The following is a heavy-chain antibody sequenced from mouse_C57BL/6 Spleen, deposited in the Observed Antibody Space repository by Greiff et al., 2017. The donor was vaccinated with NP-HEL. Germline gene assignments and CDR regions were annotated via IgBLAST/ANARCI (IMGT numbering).Heavy chain of an antibody. CDR1: GYAFSSSW. J-gene: IGHJ4*01. Sequence: VQLQQSGPELVKPGASVKISCKASGYAFSSSWMNWVKQRPGKGLEWIGRIYPGDGDTNYNGKFEGKATLTADKSSSTAYMQLSSLTSEDSAVYCCASSGSPSYYYAMDYWGQGTSVTVSS. CDR2: IYPGDGDT. D-gene: IGHD3-1*01. CDR3: ASSGSPSYYYAMDY. V-gene: IGHV1-82*01.